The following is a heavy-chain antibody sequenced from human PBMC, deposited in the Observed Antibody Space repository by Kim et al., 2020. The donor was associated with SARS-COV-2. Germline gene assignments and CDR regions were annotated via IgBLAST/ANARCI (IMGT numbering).Heavy chain of an antibody. D-gene: IGHD2-15*01. V-gene: IGHV3-48*03. Sequence: GGSLRLSCAASGFTFSNYEMNWVRQAPGKGLEWVSYISNSGDTIDYADSVKGRFTISRDNAKNSLYLQMDSLRAEDTAVYYCAREQGYCSGGMCFIREGNYFDYWGQGSLVAVSS. CDR1: GFTFSNYE. CDR3: AREQGYCSGGMCFIREGNYFDY. J-gene: IGHJ4*02. CDR2: ISNSGDTI.